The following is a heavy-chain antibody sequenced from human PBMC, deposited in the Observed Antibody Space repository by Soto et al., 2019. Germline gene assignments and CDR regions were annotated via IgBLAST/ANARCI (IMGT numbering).Heavy chain of an antibody. CDR2: IRSKAYGGTT. V-gene: IGHV3-49*03. Sequence: PGGSLRLSCTASGFTFGDYAMSWFRQAPGKGLEWVGFIRSKAYGGTTEYAASVKGRFTISRDDSKSIAYLQMNSLKTEDTAVYYRTSGISYDFWSGSHDAFDIWGQGTMVTVSS. CDR3: TSGISYDFWSGSHDAFDI. D-gene: IGHD3-3*01. CDR1: GFTFGDYA. J-gene: IGHJ3*02.